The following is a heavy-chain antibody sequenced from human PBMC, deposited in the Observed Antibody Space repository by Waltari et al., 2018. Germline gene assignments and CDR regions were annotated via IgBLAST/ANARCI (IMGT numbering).Heavy chain of an antibody. CDR3: AKGITIFGTFDAFDI. J-gene: IGHJ3*02. Sequence: QVQLVESGGGVVQPGRSLRLSCAASGFTFSSYGMHWVRQAPGKGLEWVGVRSDDGSNKYYADSVKGRFTISRDNSKNTLYLQMNSLRAEDTAVYYCAKGITIFGTFDAFDIWGQGTMVTVSS. V-gene: IGHV3-30*18. D-gene: IGHD3-3*01. CDR1: GFTFSSYG. CDR2: RSDDGSNK.